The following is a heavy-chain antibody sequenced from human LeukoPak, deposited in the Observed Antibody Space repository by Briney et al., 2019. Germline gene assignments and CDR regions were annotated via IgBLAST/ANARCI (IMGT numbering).Heavy chain of an antibody. CDR2: IYPGDSDT. Sequence: GESLKISCKGSGYSFTSYWIGWVRQMPGKGLEWMGIIYPGDSDTRYSPSFQGQVTISADKSISTAYLQWSSLKASDTAMYYCARLNYYDSSGYPHFDYWGQGTLVTVSS. CDR3: ARLNYYDSSGYPHFDY. J-gene: IGHJ4*02. D-gene: IGHD3-22*01. V-gene: IGHV5-51*01. CDR1: GYSFTSYW.